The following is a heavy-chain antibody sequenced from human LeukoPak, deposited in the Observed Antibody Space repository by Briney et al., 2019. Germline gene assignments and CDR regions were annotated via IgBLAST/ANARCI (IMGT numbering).Heavy chain of an antibody. V-gene: IGHV4-59*01. CDR3: ARGSRANFHY. Sequence: PSETLSLTCTASGGSISSYYWSWIRQPPGKGLEWIGYIYYSGSTNYNPSLKSRVTISVDTSKNQFSLKLSSVTAADTAVYHCARGSRANFHYWGQGTLVTVSS. J-gene: IGHJ4*02. CDR2: IYYSGST. CDR1: GGSISSYY. D-gene: IGHD3-10*01.